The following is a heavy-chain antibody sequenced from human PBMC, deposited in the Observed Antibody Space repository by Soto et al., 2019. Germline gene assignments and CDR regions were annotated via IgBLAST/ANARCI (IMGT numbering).Heavy chain of an antibody. J-gene: IGHJ4*02. CDR2: INTYNGMT. D-gene: IGHD5-12*01. CDR3: PKSPRGEVATD. CDR1: GYTFINYH. V-gene: IGHV1-18*01. Sequence: QVQLVQSGGEVKKPGASVTVSCKASGYTFINYHITWVRQAPGQGLEWMAWINTYNGMTDYAQKFQGRVTMTRDTSTSTAYMELRNLGSDDTAVYFCPKSPRGEVATDWGQGTLVTVSS.